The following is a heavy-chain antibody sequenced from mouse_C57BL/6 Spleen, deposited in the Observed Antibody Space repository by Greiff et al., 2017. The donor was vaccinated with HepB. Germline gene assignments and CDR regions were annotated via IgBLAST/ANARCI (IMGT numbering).Heavy chain of an antibody. CDR1: GFTFSDYY. CDR2: INYDGSST. Sequence: EVKLVESEGGLVQPGSSMKLSCTASGFTFSDYYMAWVRQVPEKGLEWVANINYDGSSTYYLDSLKSRFIISRDNAKNILYLQMSSLKSEDTATYYCARGGGYQAWFAYWGQGTLVTVSA. D-gene: IGHD3-2*02. J-gene: IGHJ3*01. CDR3: ARGGGYQAWFAY. V-gene: IGHV5-16*01.